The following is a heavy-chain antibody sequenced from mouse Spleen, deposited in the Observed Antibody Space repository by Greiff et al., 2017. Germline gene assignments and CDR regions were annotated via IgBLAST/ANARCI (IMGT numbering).Heavy chain of an antibody. CDR1: GFTFSSYA. Sequence: DVMLVESGGGLVKLGGSLKLSCAASGFTFSSYAMSWVRQTPEKRLEWVATISSGGGNTYYPDSVKGRFTISRDNAKNTLYLQMSSLKSEDTAMYYCARGGTDFDYWGQGTTLTVSS. V-gene: IGHV5-9*01. D-gene: IGHD4-1*01. J-gene: IGHJ2*01. CDR2: ISSGGGNT. CDR3: ARGGTDFDY.